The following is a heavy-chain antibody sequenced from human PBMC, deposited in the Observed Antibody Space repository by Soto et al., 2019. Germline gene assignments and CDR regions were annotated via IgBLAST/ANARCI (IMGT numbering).Heavy chain of an antibody. CDR1: GASISGYY. CDR3: ARAWGHAADI. Sequence: SETLSLTCNVSGASISGYYWSWIRQPPGKGLEWIGEINHSGSTNYNPSLKSRVTISVDTSKNQFSLKLSSVTAADTAVYYCARAWGHAADIWGQGTMV. V-gene: IGHV4-34*01. CDR2: INHSGST. J-gene: IGHJ3*02. D-gene: IGHD7-27*01.